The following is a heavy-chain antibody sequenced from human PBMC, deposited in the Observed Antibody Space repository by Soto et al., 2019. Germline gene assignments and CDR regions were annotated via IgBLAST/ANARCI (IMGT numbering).Heavy chain of an antibody. Sequence: SETLSLTCTVSGGSISSGGYYWSWIRQHPGKGLEWIGYIYYSGSTYYNPSLKSRVTISVDTSKNQFSLKLSSVTAADTAVYYCARDSIAARQYYFDYWGQGTLVTVSS. V-gene: IGHV4-31*03. D-gene: IGHD6-6*01. CDR2: IYYSGST. CDR3: ARDSIAARQYYFDY. J-gene: IGHJ4*02. CDR1: GGSISSGGYY.